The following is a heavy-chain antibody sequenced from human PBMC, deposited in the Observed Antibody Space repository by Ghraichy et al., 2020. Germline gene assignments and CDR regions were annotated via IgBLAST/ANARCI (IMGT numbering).Heavy chain of an antibody. Sequence: LSLTCVASGFTFTNYAINWVRQAPGKGLEWVSYIDNGKRPTIYYAGSVRGRFTISRDNGRNSVYLQMNSLREEDTAVYYCARKGGSCGGDCFLDFDLWGRGTLVTVSS. CDR3: ARKGGSCGGDCFLDFDL. J-gene: IGHJ2*01. V-gene: IGHV3-48*02. D-gene: IGHD2-21*02. CDR2: IDNGKRPTI. CDR1: GFTFTNYA.